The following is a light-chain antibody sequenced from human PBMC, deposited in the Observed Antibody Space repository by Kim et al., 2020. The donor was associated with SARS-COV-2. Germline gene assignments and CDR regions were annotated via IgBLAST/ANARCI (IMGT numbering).Light chain of an antibody. CDR2: WGS. V-gene: IGKV2-28*01. CDR1: TSLLHSDVYIY. CDR3: LQAIEAPFT. Sequence: EPASISCRSSTSLLHSDVYIYLDWYLQKPGQSPHLLISWGSTRAAGVPDRFSGSGSTTDFTLKISRVEPEDFGVYYCLQAIEAPFTFGQGTKLEI. J-gene: IGKJ2*01.